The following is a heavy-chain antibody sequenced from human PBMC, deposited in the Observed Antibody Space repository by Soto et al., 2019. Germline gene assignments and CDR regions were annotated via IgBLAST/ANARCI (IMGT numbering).Heavy chain of an antibody. CDR2: LSGSGGAT. Sequence: GGSLRLSCAASGFTFSSYAMTWVRQAPGKGLEWVSSLSGSGGATYYADSVKGRFTISRDNSKNTVYLQMNSLRADDTAVYYCARDRGYYYPFDPWGQGTLVTVSS. J-gene: IGHJ5*02. D-gene: IGHD3-22*01. V-gene: IGHV3-23*01. CDR3: ARDRGYYYPFDP. CDR1: GFTFSSYA.